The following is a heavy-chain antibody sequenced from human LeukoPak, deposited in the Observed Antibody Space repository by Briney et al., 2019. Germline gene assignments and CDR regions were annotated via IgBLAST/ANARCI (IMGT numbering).Heavy chain of an antibody. CDR2: ISAYNGNT. J-gene: IGHJ4*02. D-gene: IGHD6-19*01. CDR1: GYTFTSYG. Sequence: GSSVKVSCKASGYTFTSYGISWVRQAPGQGPEWMGWISAYNGNTNYAQKLQGRVTMTTDTSTSTAYMELRSLRSDDTAVYYCARSRKGQWLPYFFIEFDYWGQGTLVTVSS. CDR3: ARSRKGQWLPYFFIEFDY. V-gene: IGHV1-18*01.